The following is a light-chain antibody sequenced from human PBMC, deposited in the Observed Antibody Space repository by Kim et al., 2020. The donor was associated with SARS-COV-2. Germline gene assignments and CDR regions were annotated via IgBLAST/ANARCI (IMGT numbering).Light chain of an antibody. Sequence: DIQMTQSPSSLSASVGDRVTITCRASQSISSYLNWYQQKPVKAPKLLIYAASSLQSGVPSRFSGSGSGTDFTLTISSLQPEDFATYYCQQSYSTPQTFGPGTKVDIK. CDR2: AAS. CDR1: QSISSY. CDR3: QQSYSTPQT. J-gene: IGKJ3*01. V-gene: IGKV1-39*01.